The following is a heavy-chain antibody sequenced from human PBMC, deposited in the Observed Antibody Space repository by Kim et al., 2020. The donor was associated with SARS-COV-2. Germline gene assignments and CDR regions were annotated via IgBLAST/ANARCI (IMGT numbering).Heavy chain of an antibody. CDR3: ARDPPPMGATEGDAFDI. CDR2: ISYDGSNK. V-gene: IGHV3-30*04. D-gene: IGHD1-26*01. CDR1: GFTFSSYA. Sequence: GGSLRLSCAASGFTFSSYAMHWVRQAPGKGLEWVAVISYDGSNKYYADSVKGRFTISRDNSKNTLYLQMNSLRAEDTAVYYCARDPPPMGATEGDAFDIWGQGTMVTVSS. J-gene: IGHJ3*02.